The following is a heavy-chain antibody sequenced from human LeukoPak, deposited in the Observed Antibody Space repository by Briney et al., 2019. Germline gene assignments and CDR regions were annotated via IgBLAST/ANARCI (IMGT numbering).Heavy chain of an antibody. Sequence: SETPSLTCTVSGGSINSTSYYWGWIRQPPGRGLEWIGNIYYSGSTYYNPSLKSRVTISVDTSKNQFSLKLSSVTAADTAVYYCARFQTYYGGFSWFDPWGQGTLVTVSS. V-gene: IGHV4-39*01. CDR2: IYYSGST. J-gene: IGHJ5*02. CDR1: GGSINSTSYY. CDR3: ARFQTYYGGFSWFDP. D-gene: IGHD3-16*01.